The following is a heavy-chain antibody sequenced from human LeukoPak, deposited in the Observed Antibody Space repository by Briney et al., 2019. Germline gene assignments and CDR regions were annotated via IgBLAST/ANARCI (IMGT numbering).Heavy chain of an antibody. Sequence: SETLSLTCAVYGGSFSGYYWSWIRQPPGKGLEWIGEINHSGSTNYNPSLKSRVIISIDTPKKQFSLKLRSVTAADTAVYYCAREDCSSGTCSHFDYWGQGTLVTVSS. CDR1: GGSFSGYY. CDR2: INHSGST. CDR3: AREDCSSGTCSHFDY. D-gene: IGHD2-15*01. V-gene: IGHV4-34*01. J-gene: IGHJ4*02.